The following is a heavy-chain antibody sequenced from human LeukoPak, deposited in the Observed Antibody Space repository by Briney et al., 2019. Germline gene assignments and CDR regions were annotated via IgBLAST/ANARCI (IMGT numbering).Heavy chain of an antibody. Sequence: GGSLRLSCAASGFTFSNSWMSWVRQPPGKGLEWVANIKEDGSEEYYLGSVKGRFTISRDNAKNSVFLQMRSLRAEDTAIYYCARVIAARPGDYFDFWGQGTLVTVSS. CDR1: GFTFSNSW. CDR3: ARVIAARPGDYFDF. J-gene: IGHJ4*02. CDR2: IKEDGSEE. V-gene: IGHV3-7*01. D-gene: IGHD6-6*01.